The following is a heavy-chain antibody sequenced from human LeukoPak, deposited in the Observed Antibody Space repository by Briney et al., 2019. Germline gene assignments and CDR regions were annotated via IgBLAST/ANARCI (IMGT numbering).Heavy chain of an antibody. V-gene: IGHV1-2*02. J-gene: IGHJ5*02. CDR2: VTSHNGDT. Sequence: ASVKVSCKASGYTFTGYYMHWVRQAPGQGLEWMGWVTSHNGDTNYAQKFQGRVTMSTDTSTSTAYMELRSLRFDDTAIYYCAKDWHILTGRNCFDPWGQGTLVTVSS. CDR1: GYTFTGYY. D-gene: IGHD3-9*01. CDR3: AKDWHILTGRNCFDP.